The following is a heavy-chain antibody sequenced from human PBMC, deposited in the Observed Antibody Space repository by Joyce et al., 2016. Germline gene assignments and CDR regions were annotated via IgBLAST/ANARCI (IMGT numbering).Heavy chain of an antibody. V-gene: IGHV3-30*18. CDR2: ISYDGVYK. CDR1: GLTLSNYG. J-gene: IGHJ4*02. Sequence: QVQLVESGGGVVQPGRSLRLSCTASGLTLSNYGVHWVRQVPGKGLEWVAVISYDGVYKYYSDSVKGRFTISRDNSRDTLFLEMNSLRAEDTAVYYCAKILTAGYSSGWFLDYWGQGTLVTVSS. CDR3: AKILTAGYSSGWFLDY. D-gene: IGHD6-25*01.